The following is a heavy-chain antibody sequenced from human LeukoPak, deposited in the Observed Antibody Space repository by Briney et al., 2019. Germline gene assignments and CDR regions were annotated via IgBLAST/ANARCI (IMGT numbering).Heavy chain of an antibody. CDR1: GFTFDDYP. CDR2: ISWDSGSI. V-gene: IGHV3-9*01. CDR3: TKGPGDY. Sequence: GGSLRLSCASSGFTFDDYPMHWVRQAPGKGLEWVSGISWDSGSIAYADSVKGRFTISRDNAENSLFLQMNSLRAEDTALHYCTKGPGDYWGQGTLVTVSS. J-gene: IGHJ4*02.